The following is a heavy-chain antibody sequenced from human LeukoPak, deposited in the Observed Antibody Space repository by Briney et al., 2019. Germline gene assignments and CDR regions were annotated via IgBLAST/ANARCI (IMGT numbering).Heavy chain of an antibody. Sequence: GASVKVSCKASGYTFTSYDINWVRQATGQGLEWVGWMNPNSGKRGYAQKFQGRVTMTRNTSISTAYMELSSLRSEDTAVYYCAREVGYSYGYDDYWGQGTLVTVSS. CDR3: AREVGYSYGYDDY. V-gene: IGHV1-8*01. CDR1: GYTFTSYD. CDR2: MNPNSGKR. D-gene: IGHD5-18*01. J-gene: IGHJ4*02.